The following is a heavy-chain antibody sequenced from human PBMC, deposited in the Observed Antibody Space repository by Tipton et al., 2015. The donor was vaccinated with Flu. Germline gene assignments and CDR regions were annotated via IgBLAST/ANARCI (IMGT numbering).Heavy chain of an antibody. V-gene: IGHV4-34*01. J-gene: IGHJ4*02. CDR2: ITHRGTT. D-gene: IGHD4-17*01. CDR1: GGSFSGYY. CDR3: ARGILPVYGDYKGLGY. Sequence: GLVKPSETLALTCAVQGGSFSGYYWSWIRQSPGKGLEWIGEITHRGTTNYNPSLKSRAIISVETSNNQFSLRLISVAAADTAVYYCARGILPVYGDYKGLGYWGQGTLVAVSS.